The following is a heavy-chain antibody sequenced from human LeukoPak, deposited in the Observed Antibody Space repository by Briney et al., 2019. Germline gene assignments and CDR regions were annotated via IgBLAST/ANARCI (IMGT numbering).Heavy chain of an antibody. J-gene: IGHJ3*02. Sequence: ASETLSLTCAVYGGSFSGYYWSWIRQPPGKGLEWIGEINHSGSTNYNPSLKSRVTISVDTSKNQFSLKLSSVTAADTAVYYCATLYYDSSGYIWGQGTMVIVSS. CDR2: INHSGST. CDR1: GGSFSGYY. CDR3: ATLYYDSSGYI. D-gene: IGHD3-22*01. V-gene: IGHV4-34*01.